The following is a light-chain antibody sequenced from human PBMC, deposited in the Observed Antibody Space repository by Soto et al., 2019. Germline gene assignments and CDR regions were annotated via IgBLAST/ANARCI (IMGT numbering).Light chain of an antibody. CDR1: QSVSSY. J-gene: IGKJ1*01. CDR3: QQRSNWPSWT. V-gene: IGKV3-11*01. Sequence: EIVLTQSPATLSLSPGERATLSCRASQSVSSYLVWYQQKPGQAPRLLIYDASNRATGIPARFSGSGSGTDFTLTISSLEPEDVAVYYCQQRSNWPSWTFGQGTKVEIK. CDR2: DAS.